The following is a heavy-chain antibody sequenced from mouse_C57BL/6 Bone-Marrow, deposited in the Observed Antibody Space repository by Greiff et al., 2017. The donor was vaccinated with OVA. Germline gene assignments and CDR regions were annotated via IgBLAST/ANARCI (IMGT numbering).Heavy chain of an antibody. Sequence: EVQLQESGPGLVKPSQTVFLTCTVTGISITTGNYRWSWIRQFPGNNLEWIGYIYYSGTITYNPSLTSRTTITRDTPKNQFFLEMNSLTAEDTATYYCAREDYGNPYWYFDVWGTGTTVTVSS. D-gene: IGHD2-1*01. CDR3: AREDYGNPYWYFDV. CDR1: GISITTGNYR. V-gene: IGHV3-5*01. J-gene: IGHJ1*03. CDR2: IYYSGTI.